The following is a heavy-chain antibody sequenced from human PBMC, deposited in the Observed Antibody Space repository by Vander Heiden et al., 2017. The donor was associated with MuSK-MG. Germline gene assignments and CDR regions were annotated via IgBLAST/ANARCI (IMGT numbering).Heavy chain of an antibody. D-gene: IGHD3-22*01. CDR3: ARDEGSGYYSKEEYFQH. Sequence: QVQLQQWGAGLLKPSETLSLTCAVYGGSFSGYYWSWIRQPPGKGLEWIGEINHSGSTNYNPSLKSRVTISVDKSKNQFSLKLSSVTAADTAVYYCARDEGSGYYSKEEYFQHWGQGTLVTVSS. CDR2: INHSGST. J-gene: IGHJ1*01. CDR1: GGSFSGYY. V-gene: IGHV4-34*01.